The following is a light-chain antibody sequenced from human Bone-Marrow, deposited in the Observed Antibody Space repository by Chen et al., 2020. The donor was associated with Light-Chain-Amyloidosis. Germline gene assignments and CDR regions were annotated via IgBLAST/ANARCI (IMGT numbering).Light chain of an antibody. V-gene: IGLV3-25*03. CDR3: QSADSSGTYEVI. CDR2: RDT. J-gene: IGLJ2*01. CDR1: DLPTKY. Sequence: SYELTQPPSVSVSPGQTARTPCSGDDLPTKYAYWYQQKPGQAPVLVIHRDTERPSGISERFSGSSSGPTATLTISGVQAEDEADYHCQSADSSGTYEVIFGGGTKLTVL.